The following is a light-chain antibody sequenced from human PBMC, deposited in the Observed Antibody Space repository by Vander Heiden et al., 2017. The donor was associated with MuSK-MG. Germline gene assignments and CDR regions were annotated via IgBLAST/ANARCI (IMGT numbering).Light chain of an antibody. Sequence: DIQMTQSQSSVSASVGGRVTITCRASQGISSGLAWYQQKPGKAPRLLIYAASSLQSGVPSRFSGSGSGTDFTLTISSLQTEDFAAYYCQQADNVPLTFGGGTKVEIK. CDR1: QGISSG. J-gene: IGKJ4*02. V-gene: IGKV1-12*01. CDR2: AAS. CDR3: QQADNVPLT.